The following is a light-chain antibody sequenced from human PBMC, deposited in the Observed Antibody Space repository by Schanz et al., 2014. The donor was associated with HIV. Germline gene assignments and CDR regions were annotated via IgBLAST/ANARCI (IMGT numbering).Light chain of an antibody. CDR2: DVS. CDR1: SSDVGGYNY. J-gene: IGLJ2*01. CDR3: CSYAGTSTFVV. Sequence: QSVLTQPASVSGSPGQSITISCTGTSSDVGGYNYVSWYQQHPGKAPKLMIYDVSNRPSGVSNRFSGSKSGNTASLTFSGLQAEDEADYYCCSYAGTSTFVVFGGGTKVTVL. V-gene: IGLV2-14*03.